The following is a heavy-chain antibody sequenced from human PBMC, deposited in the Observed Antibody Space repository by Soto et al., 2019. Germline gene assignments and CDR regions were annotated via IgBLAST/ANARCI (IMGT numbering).Heavy chain of an antibody. CDR3: ARVGIAPARGWFDP. J-gene: IGHJ5*02. CDR1: GGTFSTYA. Sequence: ASVKVSCKASGGTFSTYAISWVRQAPGQGLEWMGWISAYNGNTNYAQKLQGRVTMTTDTSTSTAYMELRSLRSDDTAVYYCARVGIAPARGWFDPWGQGTLVTVSS. V-gene: IGHV1-18*01. D-gene: IGHD6-13*01. CDR2: ISAYNGNT.